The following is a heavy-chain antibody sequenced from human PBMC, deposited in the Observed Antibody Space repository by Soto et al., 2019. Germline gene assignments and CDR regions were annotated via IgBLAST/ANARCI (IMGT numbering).Heavy chain of an antibody. CDR2: IYYSGST. D-gene: IGHD3-16*01. V-gene: IGHV4-31*03. CDR3: SRGGHIMIKSQVAFDI. Sequence: SETLSLTCTVSGGSISSGGYYWSWIRQHPGKGLEWIGYIYYSGSTYYNPSLKSRVTISVDTSKNQFSLKLSSVTAADTAVYYCSRGGHIMIKSQVAFDIWGQGTRVTVSS. CDR1: GGSISSGGYY. J-gene: IGHJ3*02.